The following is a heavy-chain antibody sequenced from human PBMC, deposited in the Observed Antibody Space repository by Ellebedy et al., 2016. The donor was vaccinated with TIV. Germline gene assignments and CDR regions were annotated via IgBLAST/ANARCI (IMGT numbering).Heavy chain of an antibody. Sequence: AASVKVSCKASGFTFTTSKVQWVRQARGQRLEWIGWIVLGSGNTSYAQEFQERVTITRDMSTNTAFMELSSLRSEDTAIYYCATEKDDFWSGYRFEYWGQGTLVAVSS. D-gene: IGHD3-3*01. V-gene: IGHV1-58*01. J-gene: IGHJ4*02. CDR1: GFTFTTSK. CDR2: IVLGSGNT. CDR3: ATEKDDFWSGYRFEY.